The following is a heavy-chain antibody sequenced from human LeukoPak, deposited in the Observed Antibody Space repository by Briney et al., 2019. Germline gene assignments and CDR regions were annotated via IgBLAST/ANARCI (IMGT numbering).Heavy chain of an antibody. Sequence: GGSLRLSCAASGFTFSSYWMSWVRQAPGKGLEWVANIKQGGSEKYYVDSVKGRFTISRDNAKNSLFLQLNSLRAEDTAVYYCARDDGYVPWAFDYWGQGTLVTVSS. CDR3: ARDDGYVPWAFDY. CDR1: GFTFSSYW. J-gene: IGHJ4*02. D-gene: IGHD5-24*01. CDR2: IKQGGSEK. V-gene: IGHV3-7*05.